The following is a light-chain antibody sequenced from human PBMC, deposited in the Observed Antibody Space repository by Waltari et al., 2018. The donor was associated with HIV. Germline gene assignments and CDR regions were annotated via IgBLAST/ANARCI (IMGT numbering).Light chain of an antibody. Sequence: QSALTQPPSASGSPGQSVTISCTGTSSDVGGYNYVSWYQQHPGKAPKLMIYEVSKRPAGVPGRFSGSKSGNTASLSGSGLQAGDEADYYGNAYAGSNNWVFGGGTKLTVL. V-gene: IGLV2-8*01. J-gene: IGLJ3*02. CDR3: NAYAGSNNWV. CDR1: SSDVGGYNY. CDR2: EVS.